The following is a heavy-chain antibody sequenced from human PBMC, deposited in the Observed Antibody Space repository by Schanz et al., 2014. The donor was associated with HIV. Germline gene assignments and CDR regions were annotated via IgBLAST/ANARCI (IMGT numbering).Heavy chain of an antibody. Sequence: EVQLLESGGGLEQPGGSLRLSCAASGFNFNNYAMTWVRQAPGKGLEWVSRISGSGVSTFYAGSVKGRFAISRDKSKNTLYLQMNSLRVEDTAVYYCAKMARSVAANTNFDYWGQGTLVTVSS. V-gene: IGHV3-23*01. CDR3: AKMARSVAANTNFDY. J-gene: IGHJ4*02. D-gene: IGHD6-19*01. CDR2: ISGSGVST. CDR1: GFNFNNYA.